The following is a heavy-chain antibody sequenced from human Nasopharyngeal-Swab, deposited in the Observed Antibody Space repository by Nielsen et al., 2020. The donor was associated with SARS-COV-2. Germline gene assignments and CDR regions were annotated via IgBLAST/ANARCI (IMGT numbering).Heavy chain of an antibody. D-gene: IGHD6-13*01. J-gene: IGHJ3*02. CDR1: GFTFSSYE. V-gene: IGHV3-48*03. Sequence: LKISCAASGFTFSSYEMNWVRQAPGKGLEWVSYISSSGSTIYYADSVKGRFTISRDNAKNSLYLQMNSLRAEDTALYYCAKTYSSSWYRRHAFDIWGQGTMVTVSS. CDR3: AKTYSSSWYRRHAFDI. CDR2: ISSSGSTI.